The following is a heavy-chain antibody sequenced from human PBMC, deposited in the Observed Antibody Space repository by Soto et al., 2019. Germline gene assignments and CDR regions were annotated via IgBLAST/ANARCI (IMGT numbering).Heavy chain of an antibody. V-gene: IGHV1-8*01. Sequence: ASVKVSCKASGYTFTSYDINWARQATGQGLEWMGWMNPNSGNTGYAQKFQGRVTMTRNTSISTAYMELSSLRSEDTAVYYCARVYYDFWSGLRWFDPWGQGTLVTVSS. CDR2: MNPNSGNT. D-gene: IGHD3-3*01. J-gene: IGHJ5*02. CDR3: ARVYYDFWSGLRWFDP. CDR1: GYTFTSYD.